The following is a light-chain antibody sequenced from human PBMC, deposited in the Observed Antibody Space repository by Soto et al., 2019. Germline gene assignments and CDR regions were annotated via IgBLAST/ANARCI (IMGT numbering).Light chain of an antibody. CDR1: QSVSNY. J-gene: IGKJ4*01. V-gene: IGKV3-15*01. CDR3: QQYHNWPPLT. CDR2: GAS. Sequence: EIVMTQSPATLSVSPGERATLSCRASQSVSNYLAWYQQKPGQAPRLLIYGASTRATGIPARFSGGGSETDFTLTISSLQSEDFAAYYCQQYHNWPPLTFGGGTKVEIK.